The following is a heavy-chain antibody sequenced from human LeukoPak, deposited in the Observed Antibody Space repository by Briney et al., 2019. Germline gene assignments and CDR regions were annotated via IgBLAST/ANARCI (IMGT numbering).Heavy chain of an antibody. CDR3: ARDIVATNGAFDY. J-gene: IGHJ4*02. CDR2: INPNSGGT. CDR1: GYTFTGYY. D-gene: IGHD5-12*01. V-gene: IGHV1-2*02. Sequence: GASVKVSCKASGYTFTGYYMHRVRQAPGQGLEWMGWINPNSGGTNYAQKFQGRVTMTRDTSISTAYMELSRLRSDDTAVYYCARDIVATNGAFDYWGQGTLVTVSS.